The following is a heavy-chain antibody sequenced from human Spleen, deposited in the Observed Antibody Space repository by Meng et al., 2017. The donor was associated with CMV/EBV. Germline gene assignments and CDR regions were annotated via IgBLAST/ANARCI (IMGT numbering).Heavy chain of an antibody. CDR1: GFTFSSYA. V-gene: IGHV3-74*01. CDR2: INTDESSR. CDR3: VRGLRITIFGVVSVFDY. D-gene: IGHD3-3*01. J-gene: IGHJ4*02. Sequence: GESLKISCAASGFTFSSYAMHWVRQVPGKGLVWVSRINTDESSRTYADSVKGRFTISRDNAKNTLYLQMDSLRAEDTAVYYCVRGLRITIFGVVSVFDYWGQGALVTVSS.